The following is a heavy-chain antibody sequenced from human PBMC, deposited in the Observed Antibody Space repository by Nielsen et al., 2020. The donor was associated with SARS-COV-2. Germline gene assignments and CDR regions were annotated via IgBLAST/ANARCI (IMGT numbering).Heavy chain of an antibody. V-gene: IGHV4-30-4*08. CDR2: IKYSGST. CDR3: ARGGGVVVVPAAIAY. CDR1: GDSISRPDYY. D-gene: IGHD2-2*01. J-gene: IGHJ4*02. Sequence: SETLSLTCAVSGDSISRPDYYWSWIRQHPEKGLEWIGYIKYSGSTYYTPSLKGRMSISLDTSRNQFSLKLSSVTAADTAVYYCARGGGVVVVPAAIAYWGQGTLVTVSS.